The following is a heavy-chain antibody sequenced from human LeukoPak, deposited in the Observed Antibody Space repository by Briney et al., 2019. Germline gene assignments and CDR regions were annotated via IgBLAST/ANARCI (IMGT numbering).Heavy chain of an antibody. CDR1: GASVSSYY. V-gene: IGHV4-59*08. CDR3: TRGAPAGVLNYYYYGMDV. Sequence: SETLSLTCNVSGASVSSYYWSWVRQPPGKRLEWLGYIYFTGSTNSNPSLRSRVTISLDTSNNHLSLRLRSVTAADAAVYYCTRGAPAGVLNYYYYGMDVWGQGTTVTVSS. J-gene: IGHJ6*02. CDR2: IYFTGST. D-gene: IGHD6-13*01.